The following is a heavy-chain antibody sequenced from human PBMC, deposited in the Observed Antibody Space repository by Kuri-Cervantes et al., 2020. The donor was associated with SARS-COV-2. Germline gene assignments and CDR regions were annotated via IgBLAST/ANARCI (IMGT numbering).Heavy chain of an antibody. Sequence: SETLSLTCAVSGYSISSGYYWGWIRQPPGEGLEWIGSIYHSGSTYYNPSLKSRVTISVDTSKNQFSLKLSSVTAADTAVYYCASVPYGSGSYAYYFDYWGQGTLVTVSS. CDR3: ASVPYGSGSYAYYFDY. D-gene: IGHD3-10*01. V-gene: IGHV4-38-2*01. CDR1: GYSISSGYY. J-gene: IGHJ4*02. CDR2: IYHSGST.